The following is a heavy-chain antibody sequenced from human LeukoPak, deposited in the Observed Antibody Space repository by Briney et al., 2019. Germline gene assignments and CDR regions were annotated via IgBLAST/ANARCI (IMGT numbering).Heavy chain of an antibody. J-gene: IGHJ4*02. D-gene: IGHD6-19*01. Sequence: SVKVSCKASGGTFSSYAISWVRQAPGQGLEWMGRIIPVLGIANYAQKFQGGVTITADKSTSTAYMELSSLRSEDTAVYYCARMPVAGLGVYFDYWGQGTLVTVSS. V-gene: IGHV1-69*04. CDR1: GGTFSSYA. CDR3: ARMPVAGLGVYFDY. CDR2: IIPVLGIA.